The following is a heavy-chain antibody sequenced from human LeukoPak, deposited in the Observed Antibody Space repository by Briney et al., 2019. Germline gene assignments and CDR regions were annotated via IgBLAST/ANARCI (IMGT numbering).Heavy chain of an antibody. CDR3: ARDVSGYGYFDY. Sequence: SETLSLTCTVSGGSISSGSYYWSWIRQPAGKGLEWIGRIYTSGSTNYNPSLKSRVTISVDTSKNQFSLKLSSVTAADTAVYYCARDVSGYGYFDYWGQGTLVTVSS. J-gene: IGHJ4*02. CDR2: IYTSGST. V-gene: IGHV4-61*02. CDR1: GGSISSGSYY. D-gene: IGHD5-18*01.